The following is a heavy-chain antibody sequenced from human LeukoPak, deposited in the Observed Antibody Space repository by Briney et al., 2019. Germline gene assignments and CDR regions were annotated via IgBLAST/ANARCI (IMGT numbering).Heavy chain of an antibody. D-gene: IGHD1-26*01. V-gene: IGHV3-13*01. CDR2: IGTAGDT. CDR3: ARAQRQGIVDH. J-gene: IGHJ4*02. CDR1: GFTFSVYD. Sequence: PGESLRLSCAASGFTFSVYDMHWVRQARGKGLEWVSAIGTAGDTYYAGSVKGRFTISRENAKNSLYLQMNTLKPEDTALYYCARAQRQGIVDHWGQETLVTVSS.